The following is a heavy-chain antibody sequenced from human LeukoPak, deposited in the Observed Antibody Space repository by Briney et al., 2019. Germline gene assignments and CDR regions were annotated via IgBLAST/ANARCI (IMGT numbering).Heavy chain of an antibody. J-gene: IGHJ4*02. CDR1: GFTFSSYA. Sequence: GGSLRLSCAASGFTFSSYAMSWVRQAPGKGLEWVSAISGSGGSTYYADSVKGRFTISRDNSKNTLYLQMNSLRAEDTAVYYCATIHSYGYYFDYWGQGTLVTVSS. V-gene: IGHV3-23*01. CDR3: ATIHSYGYYFDY. D-gene: IGHD5-18*01. CDR2: ISGSGGST.